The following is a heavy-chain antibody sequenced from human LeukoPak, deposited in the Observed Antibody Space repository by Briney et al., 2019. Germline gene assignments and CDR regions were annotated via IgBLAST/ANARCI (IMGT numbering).Heavy chain of an antibody. CDR2: ISSSSSYI. CDR3: ARAYEFWSGYFSN. D-gene: IGHD3/OR15-3a*01. V-gene: IGHV3-21*04. J-gene: IGHJ4*02. Sequence: GGSLRLSCAASGFTFSSYSMNWVRQAPGKGLEWVSSISSSSSYIYYADSVKGRFTISRDNSKNTLYLQMNSLRAEDTAFYYCARAYEFWSGYFSNWGQGTLVTVSS. CDR1: GFTFSSYS.